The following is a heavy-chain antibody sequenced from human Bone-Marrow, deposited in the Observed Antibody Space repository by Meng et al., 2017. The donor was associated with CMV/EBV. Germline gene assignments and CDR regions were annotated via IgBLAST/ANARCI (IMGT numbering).Heavy chain of an antibody. CDR1: GFTFSSYG. J-gene: IGHJ4*02. CDR3: ARNWNNDY. CDR2: INSDGSST. Sequence: GESLKISCAASGFTFSSYGMHWVRQAPGKGLEWVSRINSDGSSTSYADSVKGRFTISRDNAKNTLYLQMNSLRAEDTAVYYCARNWNNDYWGQGTLVTVSS. V-gene: IGHV3-74*01. D-gene: IGHD1/OR15-1a*01.